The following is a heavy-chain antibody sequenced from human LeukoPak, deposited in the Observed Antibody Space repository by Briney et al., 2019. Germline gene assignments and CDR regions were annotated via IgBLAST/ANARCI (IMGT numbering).Heavy chain of an antibody. D-gene: IGHD3-22*01. CDR3: ARTDDSSGYYYLSDY. CDR1: GFTFSSYW. J-gene: IGHJ4*02. V-gene: IGHV3-7*01. CDR2: IKQDGSEK. Sequence: PGGSLRLSCAASGFTFSSYWMSWVRQAPGKGLEWVANIKQDGSEKYYVDSVKGRFAISRDNAKNSLYLQMNSLRAEDTAVYYCARTDDSSGYYYLSDYWGQGTLVTVSS.